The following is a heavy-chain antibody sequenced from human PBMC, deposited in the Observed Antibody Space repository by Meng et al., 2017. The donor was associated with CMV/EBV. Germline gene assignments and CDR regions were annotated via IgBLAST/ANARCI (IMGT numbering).Heavy chain of an antibody. CDR2: IKSKTDGGTT. V-gene: IGHV3-15*01. J-gene: IGHJ4*02. CDR3: ATAPGYYASSPFDY. CDR1: GFTFSTAW. Sequence: GGSLRLSCGASGFTFSTAWMNWVRQAPGKGLEWVGLIKSKTDGGTTDYAAPVKGRFSISRDDSKNTLYLQMNSLKTEDTAVYYCATAPGYYASSPFDYWGQGTMVTVSS. D-gene: IGHD3-22*01.